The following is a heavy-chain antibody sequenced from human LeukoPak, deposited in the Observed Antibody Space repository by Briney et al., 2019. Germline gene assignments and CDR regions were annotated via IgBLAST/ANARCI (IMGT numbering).Heavy chain of an antibody. CDR3: AKDKQRYFDWLRLGY. D-gene: IGHD3-9*01. J-gene: IGHJ4*02. CDR2: IKEDGSEK. Sequence: GGSLRLSCATSVFTFSNYWMSWVRQAPGKGLEWVANIKEDGSEKYYVESVKGRFTISRDNSKNTLYLQMNSMRAEDTAVYYCAKDKQRYFDWLRLGYWGQGTLVTVSS. V-gene: IGHV3-7*01. CDR1: VFTFSNYW.